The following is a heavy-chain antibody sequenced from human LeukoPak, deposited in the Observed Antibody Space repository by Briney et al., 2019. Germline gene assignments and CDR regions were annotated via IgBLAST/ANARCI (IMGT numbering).Heavy chain of an antibody. D-gene: IGHD3-10*01. J-gene: IGHJ3*02. CDR2: IRYDGKNK. CDR1: GFTFSSYG. V-gene: IGHV3-30*02. CDR3: ARENGMVGGVIEDAFDI. Sequence: GGSLRLSCAASGFTFSSYGMHWVRQTPGKGLEWVAYIRYDGKNKYSVDSVKGRFTISRDNSKNTLYLQTNSLRPEDTAVYFCARENGMVGGVIEDAFDIWGQGTMVIVSS.